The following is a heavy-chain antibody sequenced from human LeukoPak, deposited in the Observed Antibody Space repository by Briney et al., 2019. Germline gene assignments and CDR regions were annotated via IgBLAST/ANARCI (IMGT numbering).Heavy chain of an antibody. CDR3: ARENIVGSTWGDIDY. D-gene: IGHD1-26*01. CDR1: GFTVSSNY. V-gene: IGHV3-66*01. J-gene: IGHJ4*02. CDR2: IFSGGPT. Sequence: GGSLRLSYAASGFTVSSNYMSWVRQAPGKGLEWVSVIFSGGPTYYADSVKGRFTISRDNSKNTLYLQMNSLRAEDTAVYYCARENIVGSTWGDIDYWGQGTLVTVSS.